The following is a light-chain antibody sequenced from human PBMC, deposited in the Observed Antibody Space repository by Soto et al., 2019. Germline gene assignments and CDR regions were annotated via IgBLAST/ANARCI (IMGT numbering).Light chain of an antibody. CDR2: EVS. CDR1: SSDVGGYDY. J-gene: IGLJ1*01. V-gene: IGLV2-14*01. Sequence: QSALTQPPSASGSPGQTVTISCTGTSSDVGGYDYVSWYQQHPGEAPKLMIYEVSNRPSGVSNRFSGSKSGNTASLTISGLQAEDEADYYCSSYTSSISYVFGTGTKVTVL. CDR3: SSYTSSISYV.